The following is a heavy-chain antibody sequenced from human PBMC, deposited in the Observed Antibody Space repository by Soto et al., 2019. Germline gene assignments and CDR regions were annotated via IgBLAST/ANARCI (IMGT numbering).Heavy chain of an antibody. D-gene: IGHD4-17*01. V-gene: IGHV1-8*01. Sequence: QVPLVQSGAEVKKPGASVKVSCKASGYTFTNYDINWVRQATGQGLEWMGWINPYSGNRGYAQKFQGRVTMTRSTSESTAYMELTSLMSEDTSVYYCARALAEPSGGEYGYYYNMDVWGKGTTVTVSS. CDR1: GYTFTNYD. J-gene: IGHJ6*03. CDR2: INPYSGNR. CDR3: ARALAEPSGGEYGYYYNMDV.